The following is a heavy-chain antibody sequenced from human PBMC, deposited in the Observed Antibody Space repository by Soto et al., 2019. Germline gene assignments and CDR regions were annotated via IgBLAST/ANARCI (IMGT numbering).Heavy chain of an antibody. CDR2: INPLGFST. J-gene: IGHJ5*02. D-gene: IGHD3-10*01. V-gene: IGHV1-46*01. CDR1: GYTFTSYN. Sequence: QVQLVQSGAEVKKPGASVKVSCKASGYTFTSYNMHWVRQAPVQGLEWVGMINPLGFSTTYAQKARGRVTMTRDTSTSIFYMELTNLRSEYTAVYYCPRAAGRFGELYWFDPWGQGTLVTVSS. CDR3: PRAAGRFGELYWFDP.